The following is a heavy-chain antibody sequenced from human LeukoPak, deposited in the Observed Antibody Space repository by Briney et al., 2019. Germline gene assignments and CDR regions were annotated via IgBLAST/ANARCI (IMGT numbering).Heavy chain of an antibody. V-gene: IGHV3-21*01. Sequence: GGSLRLSCAASGFTFSSYSMNWVRQAPGKGLEWVSSISSSSSYIYYADSVKGRFTISRDNAKNSLYLQMNSLRAEDTAVYYCARTYSSLRGTFDHWGQGTLVTVSS. CDR2: ISSSSSYI. J-gene: IGHJ4*02. D-gene: IGHD6-6*01. CDR1: GFTFSSYS. CDR3: ARTYSSLRGTFDH.